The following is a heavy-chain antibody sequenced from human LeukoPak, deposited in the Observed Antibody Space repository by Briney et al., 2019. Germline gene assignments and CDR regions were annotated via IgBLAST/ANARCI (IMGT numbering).Heavy chain of an antibody. V-gene: IGHV3-33*06. D-gene: IGHD3-22*01. Sequence: GGSLRLSCAASGFTFSSYGMHWVRQAPGKGLEWVALIWYDGSNKDYADSVKGRFTISRDNSKNTVYLQMSSLRAEDTAVYHCAKDYGFITPYCYFDLWGRGTLVTVSS. J-gene: IGHJ2*01. CDR3: AKDYGFITPYCYFDL. CDR2: IWYDGSNK. CDR1: GFTFSSYG.